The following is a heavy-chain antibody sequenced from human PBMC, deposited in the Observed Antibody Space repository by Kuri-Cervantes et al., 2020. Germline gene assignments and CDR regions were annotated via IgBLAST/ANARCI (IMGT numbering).Heavy chain of an antibody. J-gene: IGHJ6*02. V-gene: IGHV3-23*01. D-gene: IGHD4-11*01. CDR2: ISGSGGST. Sequence: GGSLRLSCAASGFTFSSYALSWVRQAPGKGLGWVSGISGSGGSTYYADSVKGRFTISRDNSKNTLWLQMNSLRAEDTAVYYCAKRKGLDYSNYRYYYYYYGMDVWGQGTTVTVSS. CDR1: GFTFSSYA. CDR3: AKRKGLDYSNYRYYYYYYGMDV.